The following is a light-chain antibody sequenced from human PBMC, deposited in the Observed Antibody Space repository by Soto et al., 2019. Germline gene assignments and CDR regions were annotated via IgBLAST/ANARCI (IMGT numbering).Light chain of an antibody. J-gene: IGLJ2*01. V-gene: IGLV2-14*01. CDR1: NSDVGDYNY. CDR2: DVF. Sequence: QSVLTQPASVSGSPGQSITLSCTGTNSDVGDYNYVSWYRQHPGQAPELMIYDVFNRPSGVSNRFSGSKSGNTASLTISGVQVDDEADYYCSSYTSSSTLVFGGGTKLTVL. CDR3: SSYTSSSTLV.